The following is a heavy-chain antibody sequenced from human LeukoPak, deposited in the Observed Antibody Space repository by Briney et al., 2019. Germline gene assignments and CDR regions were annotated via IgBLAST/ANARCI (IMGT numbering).Heavy chain of an antibody. CDR1: GFTFSSYA. CDR3: AKDWAPIQLWLYFDY. J-gene: IGHJ4*02. CDR2: ISGSGGST. Sequence: PGGSLRLSCAASGFTFSSYAMSWVRQAPGKGLEWVSAISGSGGSTYYADSVKGRFTISRDNSKNTLYLQINSLRAEDTAVYYCAKDWAPIQLWLYFDYWGQGTLVTVSS. D-gene: IGHD5-18*01. V-gene: IGHV3-23*01.